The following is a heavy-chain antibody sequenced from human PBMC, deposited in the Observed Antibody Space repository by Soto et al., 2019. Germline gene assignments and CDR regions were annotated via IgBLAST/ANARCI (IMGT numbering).Heavy chain of an antibody. Sequence: QVHLVQSGAEVRKPGASVKVSCKASGYTFSSYAMHWVRQAPGQRLEWMGWINAGYGNTKSSQKFQDRVTISRDTSASTAYMELTSLRSEDTAVYYCARDTGDGTFDFWGQGTWSPSPQ. CDR3: ARDTGDGTFDF. J-gene: IGHJ4*02. V-gene: IGHV1-3*01. D-gene: IGHD7-27*01. CDR1: GYTFSSYA. CDR2: INAGYGNT.